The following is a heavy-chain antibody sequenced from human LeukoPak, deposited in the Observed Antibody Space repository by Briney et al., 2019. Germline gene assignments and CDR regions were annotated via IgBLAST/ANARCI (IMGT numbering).Heavy chain of an antibody. Sequence: ASVKVSCKASGYTFTSYGISWVRQAPGQGLEWMGWISAYNGNTNYAQKLQGRVTMTTDTSTSTAYMELRSLRSDDTAVYYCARVGGGDYVYWYFDLWGRGTLVTVSS. V-gene: IGHV1-18*01. D-gene: IGHD4-17*01. CDR3: ARVGGGDYVYWYFDL. CDR2: ISAYNGNT. CDR1: GYTFTSYG. J-gene: IGHJ2*01.